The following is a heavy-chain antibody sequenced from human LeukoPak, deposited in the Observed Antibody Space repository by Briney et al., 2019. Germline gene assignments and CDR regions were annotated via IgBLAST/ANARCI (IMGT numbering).Heavy chain of an antibody. CDR1: GFTFSSYW. V-gene: IGHV3-7*01. D-gene: IGHD4-23*01. Sequence: GGSLRLSCAASGFTFSSYWMSWVRQAPGKGLEWVANIKQDGSEKYYVDSVKGRFTISRDNAKNSLYLQMNGLRAEDTAVYYCARDRYGGNSFYDYYYYMDVWGKGTTVTVSS. CDR3: ARDRYGGNSFYDYYYYMDV. CDR2: IKQDGSEK. J-gene: IGHJ6*03.